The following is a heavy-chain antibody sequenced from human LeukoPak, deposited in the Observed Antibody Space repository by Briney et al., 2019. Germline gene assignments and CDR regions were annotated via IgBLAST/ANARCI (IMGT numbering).Heavy chain of an antibody. D-gene: IGHD3-3*01. V-gene: IGHV4-30-4*01. J-gene: IGHJ5*02. Sequence: SETLSLTCTVSGGSISSGDYYWSWIRQPPGKGLEWIGYIYYSGSTYYNPSPKSRVTISVDTSKNQFSLKLSSVTAADTAVYYCARGNTIFGVVIHNWFDPWGQGTLVTVSS. CDR1: GGSISSGDYY. CDR2: IYYSGST. CDR3: ARGNTIFGVVIHNWFDP.